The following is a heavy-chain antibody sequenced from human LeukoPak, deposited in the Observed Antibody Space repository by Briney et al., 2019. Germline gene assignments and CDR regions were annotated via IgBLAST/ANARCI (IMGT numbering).Heavy chain of an antibody. CDR1: GFTFSSYA. V-gene: IGHV3-23*01. CDR2: ISGSGGST. D-gene: IGHD6-19*01. J-gene: IGHJ6*02. CDR3: ARDVVEWLVPDGMDV. Sequence: GGSLRLSCAASGFTFSSYAMSWVRQAPGKGLEWVSAISGSGGSTYYADSVKGRFTISRDNSKNTLYLQMNSLRAEDTAVYYCARDVVEWLVPDGMDVWGQGTTVTVSS.